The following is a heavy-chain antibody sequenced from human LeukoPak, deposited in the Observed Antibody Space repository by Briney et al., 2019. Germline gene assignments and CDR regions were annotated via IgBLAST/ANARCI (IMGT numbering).Heavy chain of an antibody. V-gene: IGHV4-59*08. D-gene: IGHD3-16*02. CDR1: GGSISDYY. CDR2: IYYSGST. CDR3: ARSHDHLWGNYPDY. J-gene: IGHJ4*02. Sequence: SETLSLTCTVSGGSISDYYWNWMRQPPGKGLEWIGYIYYSGSTYYNPSLKSRVTISVDTSKNQFSLKLSSVTAADTAVYYCARSHDHLWGNYPDYWGQGTLVTVSS.